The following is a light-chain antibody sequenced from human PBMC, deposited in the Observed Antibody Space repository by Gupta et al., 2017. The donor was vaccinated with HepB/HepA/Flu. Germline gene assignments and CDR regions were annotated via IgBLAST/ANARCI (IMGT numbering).Light chain of an antibody. CDR1: ESIGSN. CDR3: QQLSSWPPFA. Sequence: EVVLAQSPVTLSLSPGERATLSCRASESIGSNLAWYQQKPGQAPRLLIYSASKRPTDIAPRFSGSGSGTDFTLTITSLEPEDFALYYCQQLSSWPPFAFGPGTRVDF. V-gene: IGKV3-11*01. J-gene: IGKJ3*01. CDR2: SAS.